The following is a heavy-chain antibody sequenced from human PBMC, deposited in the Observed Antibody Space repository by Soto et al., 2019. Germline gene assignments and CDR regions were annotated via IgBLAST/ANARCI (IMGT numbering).Heavy chain of an antibody. V-gene: IGHV4-30-4*01. CDR2: IYYSGST. CDR1: GGSILSGDYY. J-gene: IGHJ3*02. Sequence: QVQLQESGPGLVKPSQTLSLTCTVSGGSILSGDYYWSWIRQSPGKGLEWIGYIYYSGSTYYNPSLESRVTISVDTSTSQFSLEVGSVTAADTAVYYCAGVAMTTVTTTAFDIWGQGTMVIVSS. CDR3: AGVAMTTVTTTAFDI. D-gene: IGHD4-17*01.